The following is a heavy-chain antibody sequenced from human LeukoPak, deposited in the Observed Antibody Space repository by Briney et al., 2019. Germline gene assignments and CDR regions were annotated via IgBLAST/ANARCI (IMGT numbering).Heavy chain of an antibody. J-gene: IGHJ6*03. CDR2: IYSGGST. D-gene: IGHD3-3*01. Sequence: GGSLRLSCAASGFTVSSNYMSWVRQAPGKGLEWVSVIYSGGSTYYADSVKGRFTISRDNSKNTLYLQMNSLRAEDTAVYYCARAFFDFWSGSLYYYYMDVWGKGTTVTVSS. CDR1: GFTVSSNY. V-gene: IGHV3-53*05. CDR3: ARAFFDFWSGSLYYYYMDV.